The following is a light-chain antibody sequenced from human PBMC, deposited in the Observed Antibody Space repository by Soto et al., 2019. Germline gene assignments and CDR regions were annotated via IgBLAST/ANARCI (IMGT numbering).Light chain of an antibody. CDR3: QQCNSYPRH. Sequence: AIQLTQSPSSLSVSVGDRVTITCRASQGISSALAWYQQKPGKAPKLLIYDASTLESGVSSRFSGSGSGTDFTLTISSLQPEDVATYYCQQCNSYPRHFGQGTRLEIK. CDR2: DAS. V-gene: IGKV1-13*02. J-gene: IGKJ5*01. CDR1: QGISSA.